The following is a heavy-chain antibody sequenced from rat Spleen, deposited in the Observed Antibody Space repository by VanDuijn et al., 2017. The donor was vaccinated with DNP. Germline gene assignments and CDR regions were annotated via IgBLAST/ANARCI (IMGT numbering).Heavy chain of an antibody. Sequence: EVQLVESGGGLVQPGRSLKLSCTASGFTFSDYYMAWVRQTPKKGLEWVASISYEGRATYYGDSVKGRFTISRDIAKSTLYLQMNSLRSEDTATYYCARQGLVYYLPRGAMDAWGLGTSVTVSS. V-gene: IGHV5-22*01. CDR3: ARQGLVYYLPRGAMDA. CDR2: ISYEGRAT. D-gene: IGHD1-6*01. CDR1: GFTFSDYY. J-gene: IGHJ4*01.